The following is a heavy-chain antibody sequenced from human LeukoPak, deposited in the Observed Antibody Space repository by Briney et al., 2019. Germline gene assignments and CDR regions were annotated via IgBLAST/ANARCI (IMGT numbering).Heavy chain of an antibody. CDR1: GFTFCSYS. V-gene: IGHV3-21*01. CDR3: ARAIKWEIYYYLDV. Sequence: PGGSLRLSCAASGFTFCSYSMNWVRQAPGKGLEWVSSISSSSSYIYYADSVKGRFTISRDNAKNSLYLQMNSLRAEDTAVYYCARAIKWEIYYYLDVWGKGTTVTVSS. D-gene: IGHD1-26*01. CDR2: ISSSSSYI. J-gene: IGHJ6*03.